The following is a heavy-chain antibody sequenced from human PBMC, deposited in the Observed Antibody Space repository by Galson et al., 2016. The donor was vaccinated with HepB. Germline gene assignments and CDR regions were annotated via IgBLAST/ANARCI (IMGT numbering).Heavy chain of an antibody. V-gene: IGHV3-23*01. Sequence: SLRLSCAASGFTFSTYAMGWVRQVPGKGLEWVSTVSHSGDSKYYADSVKGRFSVSRDDSTNTVSLQMNSLRAEDTALYYCAKLGTKDSWGQGTLLTVSS. J-gene: IGHJ4*02. D-gene: IGHD3-16*01. CDR2: VSHSGDSK. CDR1: GFTFSTYA. CDR3: AKLGTKDS.